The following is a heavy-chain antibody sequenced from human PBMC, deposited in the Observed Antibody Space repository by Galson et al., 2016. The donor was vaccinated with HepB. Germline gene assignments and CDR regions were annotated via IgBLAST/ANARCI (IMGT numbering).Heavy chain of an antibody. J-gene: IGHJ5*02. CDR1: GYTFTDYY. CDR2: VNPNSGGT. D-gene: IGHD6-19*01. Sequence: SVKVSCKASGYTFTDYYMHWVRQAPGQGLEWMGWVNPNSGGTNYAQKFQGRVTMTRATSISTAYMKLSRLRSDDTAVYYCARERGIPVAGTLRNWFDPWGQGTLVTVSS. V-gene: IGHV1-2*02. CDR3: ARERGIPVAGTLRNWFDP.